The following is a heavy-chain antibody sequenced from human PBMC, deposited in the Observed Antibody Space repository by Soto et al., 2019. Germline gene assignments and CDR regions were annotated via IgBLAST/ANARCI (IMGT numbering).Heavy chain of an antibody. CDR1: GFTVSSNY. Sequence: GGSLRLSCAASGFTVSSNYMSWVRQAPGKGLEWVSVIYSGGSTYYADSVKGRFTISRDNSKNTLYLQMNSLRAEDTAVYYCARTAAGTSPFDYWGQGTLVTVSS. V-gene: IGHV3-53*01. CDR3: ARTAAGTSPFDY. CDR2: IYSGGST. D-gene: IGHD6-13*01. J-gene: IGHJ4*02.